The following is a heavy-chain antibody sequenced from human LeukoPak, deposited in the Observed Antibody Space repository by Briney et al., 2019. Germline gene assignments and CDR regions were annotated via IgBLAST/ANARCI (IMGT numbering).Heavy chain of an antibody. CDR2: IIPILGIA. CDR1: GCSFSSYA. V-gene: IGHV1-69*04. J-gene: IGHJ6*02. CDR3: ASFVGLVISLYYYGMDV. D-gene: IGHD2-21*01. Sequence: SVKVSCKASGCSFSSYAISWVRQAPGQGLEWMGRIIPILGIANYAQKFQGRVTITADKSTSTAYMELSSLRSEDTAVYYCASFVGLVISLYYYGMDVWGQGTTVTVSS.